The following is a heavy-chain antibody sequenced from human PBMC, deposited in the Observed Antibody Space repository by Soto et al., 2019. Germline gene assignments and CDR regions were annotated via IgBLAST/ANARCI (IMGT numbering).Heavy chain of an antibody. CDR1: GDSISRYY. V-gene: IGHV4-59*01. J-gene: IGHJ5*02. D-gene: IGHD7-27*01. Sequence: QVQLQESGPGLVKPSETLSLTCSVSGDSISRYYWSWIRPPPGKGLEWIGYIYHSDSTTTRYNPSLESRVTLSLDTSTSPVSLSLKSLTAADTALYYCARWTFNRGTGIFDPWAPGALVRGSS. CDR3: ARWTFNRGTGIFDP. CDR2: IYHSDST.